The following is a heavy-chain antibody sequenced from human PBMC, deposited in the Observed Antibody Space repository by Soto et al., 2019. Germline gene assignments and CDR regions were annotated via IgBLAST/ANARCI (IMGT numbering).Heavy chain of an antibody. D-gene: IGHD1-26*01. J-gene: IGHJ4*02. V-gene: IGHV3-64D*06. Sequence: GGSLRLSCSVFGFTFSNYAMHWVRQAPGKGLEYVSSISSNGVSTYYANSVKGRFTISRDNSKSTLYLQMSSLRPEDTAVYYCVKDRWVDYWGQGTLVTVPS. CDR2: ISSNGVST. CDR3: VKDRWVDY. CDR1: GFTFSNYA.